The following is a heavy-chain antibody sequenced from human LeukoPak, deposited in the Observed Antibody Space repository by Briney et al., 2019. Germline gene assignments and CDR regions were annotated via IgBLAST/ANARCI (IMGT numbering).Heavy chain of an antibody. Sequence: GGSLRLSCTASGFTFGDYAMSWVRQAPGKGLEWVGFIRSKAYGGTTEYAASVKGRFTISRDDSKSIAYLQMNSLKTEDTDVYYCTRAGVVVVISFDYWGQGTLVTVSS. CDR1: GFTFGDYA. CDR2: IRSKAYGGTT. J-gene: IGHJ4*02. D-gene: IGHD3-22*01. V-gene: IGHV3-49*04. CDR3: TRAGVVVVISFDY.